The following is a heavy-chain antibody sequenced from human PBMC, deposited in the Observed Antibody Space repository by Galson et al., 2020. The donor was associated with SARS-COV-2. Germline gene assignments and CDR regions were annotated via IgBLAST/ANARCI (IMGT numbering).Heavy chain of an antibody. J-gene: IGHJ3*02. CDR2: ISHSGGT. V-gene: IGHV4-30-2*01. Sequence: SETLSLTCAVSGTSISSGSYSWNWIRQPPGKGLEWIGYISHSGGTYYNPSLNSRVTISGDRSKNQFSLRLSTVTAADTAVYYCARLHYCEYAPEAFDIWGPWTRVTVAS. CDR1: GTSISSGSYS. D-gene: IGHD4-17*01. CDR3: ARLHYCEYAPEAFDI.